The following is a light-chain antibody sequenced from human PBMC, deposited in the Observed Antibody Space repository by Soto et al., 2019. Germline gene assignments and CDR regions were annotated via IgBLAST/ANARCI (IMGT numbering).Light chain of an antibody. J-gene: IGKJ1*01. V-gene: IGKV3-15*01. CDR1: QSVSNN. CDR2: DAS. CDR3: QQYNNWPPWT. Sequence: ILMTQSPATLSVSPGERATLSCRASQSVSNNLARYQQKPGQAPRLLIYDASTRATGIPARFSGSGSGTELPLTISGLQSEDFAVYYCQQYNNWPPWTFGQGTKVEIK.